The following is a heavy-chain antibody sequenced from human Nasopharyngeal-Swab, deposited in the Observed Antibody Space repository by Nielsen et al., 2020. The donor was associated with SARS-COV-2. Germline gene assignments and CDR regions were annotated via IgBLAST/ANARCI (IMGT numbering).Heavy chain of an antibody. CDR2: ISWNSINI. CDR3: AKVIFGVYSGRTYYYCMDV. Sequence: SLKISCAASGFTFDDYAMNWVRQAPGKGLEWISGISWNSINIGYADSVKGRFTISRDNARNSLYLQMNSLTVEDTALYYCAKVIFGVYSGRTYYYCMDVWGQGTTVTVSS. D-gene: IGHD1-26*01. J-gene: IGHJ6*02. CDR1: GFTFDDYA. V-gene: IGHV3-9*01.